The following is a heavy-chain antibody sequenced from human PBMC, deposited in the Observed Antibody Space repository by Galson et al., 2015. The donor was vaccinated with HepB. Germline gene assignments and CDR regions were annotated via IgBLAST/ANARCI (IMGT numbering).Heavy chain of an antibody. CDR2: ICYTGTT. CDR1: GDSVSPFS. J-gene: IGHJ5*02. D-gene: IGHD3-10*01. CDR3: ARHFERGKATWFDP. Sequence: QTLSLTCTVSGDSVSPFSWTWIPQPPGEGLPWIASICYTGTTYSNPSLNSRAIISVDTSNNQFSLRRSSLTAAAPAVYYCARHFERGKATWFDPWGQGTLVTVSS. V-gene: IGHV4-59*08.